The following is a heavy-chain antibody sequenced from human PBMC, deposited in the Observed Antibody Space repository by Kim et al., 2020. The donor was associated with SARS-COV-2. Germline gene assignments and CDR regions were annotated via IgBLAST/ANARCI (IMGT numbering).Heavy chain of an antibody. CDR2: INPSGGST. J-gene: IGHJ6*02. CDR3: ARSGGRPYDSPEGASPHFDGMDV. V-gene: IGHV1-46*01. CDR1: GYTFTSYY. D-gene: IGHD3-22*01. Sequence: ASVKVSCKASGYTFTSYYMHWVRQAPGQGLEWMGIINPSGGSTSYAQKFQGRVTMTRDTSTSTVYMELSSLRSEDTAVYYCARSGGRPYDSPEGASPHFDGMDVWGQGTTVTVSS.